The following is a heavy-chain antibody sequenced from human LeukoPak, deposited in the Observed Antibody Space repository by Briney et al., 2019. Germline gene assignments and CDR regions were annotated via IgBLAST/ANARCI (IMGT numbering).Heavy chain of an antibody. CDR2: IYYSGST. D-gene: IGHD5-24*01. Sequence: SETLSLTRTVSGGSISSYYWSWIRQPPGKGLEWIGYIYYSGSTNYNPSLKSRVTISVDTSKNQFSLKLSSVTAADTAVYYCARKEIYMYYFDYWGQGTLVTVSS. V-gene: IGHV4-59*01. J-gene: IGHJ4*02. CDR1: GGSISSYY. CDR3: ARKEIYMYYFDY.